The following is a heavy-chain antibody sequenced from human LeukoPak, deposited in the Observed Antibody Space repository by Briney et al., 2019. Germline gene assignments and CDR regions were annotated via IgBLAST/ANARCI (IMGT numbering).Heavy chain of an antibody. Sequence: SETLFLTCTVSGGSISSYYWSWIRQPAGKGLEWIGSIYYSGSTYYNPSLKSRVTISVDTSKNQFSLKLSSVTAADTAVYYCARRVYDQPDNWFDPWGQGTLVTVSS. CDR3: ARRVYDQPDNWFDP. D-gene: IGHD5/OR15-5a*01. CDR1: GGSISSYY. V-gene: IGHV4-59*05. CDR2: IYYSGST. J-gene: IGHJ5*02.